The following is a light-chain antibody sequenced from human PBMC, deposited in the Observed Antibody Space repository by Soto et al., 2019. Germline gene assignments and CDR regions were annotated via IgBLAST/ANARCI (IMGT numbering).Light chain of an antibody. J-gene: IGKJ4*01. Sequence: EIVLTQSPATLSLSPGERAILSCRASQSVGSNLAWYQQKPGQSPRLLIYDASNRATGVPARFSGSGSGTDFTLTITRLEPEDFALYYCQHRYSWPLTFGGGTKVEIK. CDR2: DAS. CDR1: QSVGSN. CDR3: QHRYSWPLT. V-gene: IGKV3-11*01.